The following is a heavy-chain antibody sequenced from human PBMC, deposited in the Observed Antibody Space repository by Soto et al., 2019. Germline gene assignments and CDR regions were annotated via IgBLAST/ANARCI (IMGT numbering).Heavy chain of an antibody. CDR2: INHSGST. J-gene: IGHJ4*02. D-gene: IGHD6-13*01. V-gene: IGHV4-34*01. CDR1: GGSFSGYY. Sequence: PSETLSLTCAVYGGSFSGYYWSWIRQPRVKGLEWIGEINHSGSTNYNPSLKSRVTISVDTSKNQFSLKLSSVTAADTAVYYCAKVSSSGGIAAAGTFYWGQGTLVTVSS. CDR3: AKVSSSGGIAAAGTFY.